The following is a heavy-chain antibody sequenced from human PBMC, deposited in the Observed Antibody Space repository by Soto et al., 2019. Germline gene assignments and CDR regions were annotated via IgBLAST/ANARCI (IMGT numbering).Heavy chain of an antibody. CDR1: GGTFNTYA. J-gene: IGHJ4*02. V-gene: IGHV1-69*19. Sequence: QVQLVQSGAEMKKPGSSVKVSCQSSGGTFNTYAMNWVRQAPGQGPEWMGDISPMFGAAHYAPKFQGGVTITADETRGTPSMQLSSLTSEDTALYFCAGEGQVHPPAVVNWGPGTLVTVSS. CDR3: AGEGQVHPPAVVN. D-gene: IGHD3-10*01. CDR2: ISPMFGAA.